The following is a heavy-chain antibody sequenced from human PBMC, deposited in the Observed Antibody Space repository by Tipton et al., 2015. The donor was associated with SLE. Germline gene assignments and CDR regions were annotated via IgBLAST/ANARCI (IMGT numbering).Heavy chain of an antibody. Sequence: SLRLSCAASEFTLSNYWMGWVRQAPGKGLERVANLRQDGAEVFYVDSVKGRFAIYRDNADNSLYLQMNSLRAEDTAVYYCARISGQGWTLDYWGQGTLVTVSS. V-gene: IGHV3-7*01. CDR3: ARISGQGWTLDY. CDR1: EFTLSNYW. CDR2: LRQDGAEV. J-gene: IGHJ4*02. D-gene: IGHD2-15*01.